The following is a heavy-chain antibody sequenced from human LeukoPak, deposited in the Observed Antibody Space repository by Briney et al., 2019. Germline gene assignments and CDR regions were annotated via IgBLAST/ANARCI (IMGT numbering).Heavy chain of an antibody. Sequence: SETLSLTCAVYGGSFSGYYWSWIRQPPGKGLEWIGEINHSVSTNYNPSLKSRVTISVDTSKNQFSLKLSSVTAADTAVYYCARALDILTGTFDYWGQGTLVTVSS. D-gene: IGHD3-9*01. CDR3: ARALDILTGTFDY. J-gene: IGHJ4*02. CDR2: INHSVST. V-gene: IGHV4-34*01. CDR1: GGSFSGYY.